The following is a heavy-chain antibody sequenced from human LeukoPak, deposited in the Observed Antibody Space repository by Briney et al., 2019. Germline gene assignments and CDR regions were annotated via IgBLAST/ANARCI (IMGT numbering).Heavy chain of an antibody. D-gene: IGHD5-24*01. CDR1: GFTFSDYY. CDR3: ARVQHNLASTYYFDY. V-gene: IGHV3-11*01. Sequence: GGSLRLSCAASGFTFSDYYMSWIRQAPGKGLEWVSYISNSGTTIYYADSVKGQFTISRDNAKNSLYPRMNSLRAEDTAVYYCARVQHNLASTYYFDYWGQGILVTVSS. J-gene: IGHJ4*02. CDR2: ISNSGTTI.